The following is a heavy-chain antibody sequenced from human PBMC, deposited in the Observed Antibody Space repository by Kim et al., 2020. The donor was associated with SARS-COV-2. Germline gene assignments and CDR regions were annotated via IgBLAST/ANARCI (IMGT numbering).Heavy chain of an antibody. V-gene: IGHV4-39*01. CDR3: ARVGAAYTRGGMGV. CDR1: GGSISSGTYY. Sequence: SETLSLTCTVSGGSISSGTYYWGWIRQPPGKGLEWIGSIYYTGSTYYNPSLKSRVTISADTSKNQFSLKLSSVTAADTAVYFCARVGAAYTRGGMGVWG. D-gene: IGHD2-2*02. CDR2: IYYTGST. J-gene: IGHJ6*01.